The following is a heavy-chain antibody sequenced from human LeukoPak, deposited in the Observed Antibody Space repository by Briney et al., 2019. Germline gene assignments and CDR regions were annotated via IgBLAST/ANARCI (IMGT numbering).Heavy chain of an antibody. Sequence: GGSLRLSCAASGFTFSSHWMTWVRQAPGKGLEWVSAISGGGGRTYYADSVKGRFTISRDNSKNTLYLQMNSLRAEDTAVYYCAKGTGYCDSSGYDPFDIWGQGTMVTVSS. CDR3: AKGTGYCDSSGYDPFDI. CDR1: GFTFSSHW. D-gene: IGHD3-22*01. CDR2: ISGGGGRT. V-gene: IGHV3-23*01. J-gene: IGHJ3*02.